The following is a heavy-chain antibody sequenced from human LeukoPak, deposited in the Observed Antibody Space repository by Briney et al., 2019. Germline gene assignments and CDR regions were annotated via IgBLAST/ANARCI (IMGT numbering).Heavy chain of an antibody. CDR2: INGHGSEI. CDR3: ARDYGGSSPFDY. Sequence: PGGSLRLSCAASGFTFSMSWMTWVRQAPGKGLEWVASINGHGSEIHYVDSVKGRFTISRDNANDSLYLQMNSLRAEDTAVYYCARDYGGSSPFDYWGQGTLVTVSS. CDR1: GFTFSMSW. J-gene: IGHJ4*02. V-gene: IGHV3-7*01. D-gene: IGHD4-23*01.